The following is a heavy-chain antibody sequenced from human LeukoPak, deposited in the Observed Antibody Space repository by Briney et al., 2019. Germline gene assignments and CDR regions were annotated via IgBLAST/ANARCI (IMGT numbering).Heavy chain of an antibody. CDR3: AKGCGSYLCLLDY. Sequence: GGSLRLSCAASGFTFSTSWMNWVRQAPGKGLEWVANINQDGSEKYYVDSVKGRFTISRDNSKNTLYLQMNSLRAEDTAVYYCAKGCGSYLCLLDYWGQGTLVTVSS. V-gene: IGHV3-7*03. CDR1: GFTFSTSW. D-gene: IGHD1-26*01. CDR2: INQDGSEK. J-gene: IGHJ4*02.